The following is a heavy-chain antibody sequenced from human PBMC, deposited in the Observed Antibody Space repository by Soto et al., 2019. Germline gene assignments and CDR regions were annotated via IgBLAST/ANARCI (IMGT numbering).Heavy chain of an antibody. CDR2: ISYDGSNK. Sequence: QVQLVESGGGVVQPGRSLRLSCAASGFTFSSYAMHWVRQAPGKGLEWVAVISYDGSNKYYADSVKGRFTISRDNSKNTLYLQMNSLRAEDTAVYYCARVEAGEYYFDYWGQGTLVTVSS. D-gene: IGHD6-25*01. V-gene: IGHV3-30-3*01. CDR3: ARVEAGEYYFDY. CDR1: GFTFSSYA. J-gene: IGHJ4*02.